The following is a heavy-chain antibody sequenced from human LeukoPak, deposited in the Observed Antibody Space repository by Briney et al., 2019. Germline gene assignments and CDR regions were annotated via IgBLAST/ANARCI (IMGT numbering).Heavy chain of an antibody. CDR1: GYTFTSYG. Sequence: ASVKVSCKASGYTFTSYGISWVRQAPGQGLEWMGWISAYNGNTNYAQKLQGRVTMTTDTSTSTAYMELSSLRSEDTAVYYCAREQAGTMVRGVMVYWGQGTLVTVSS. J-gene: IGHJ4*02. D-gene: IGHD3-10*01. CDR2: ISAYNGNT. V-gene: IGHV1-18*01. CDR3: AREQAGTMVRGVMVY.